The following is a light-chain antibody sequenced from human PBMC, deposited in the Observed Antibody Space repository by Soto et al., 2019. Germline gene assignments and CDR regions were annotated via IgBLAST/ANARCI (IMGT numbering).Light chain of an antibody. CDR2: AAS. V-gene: IGKV1-39*01. CDR1: QNINNY. Sequence: DIKVTQSPTSLSASEGDRVTITCRASQNINNYLSWYQHKPGKAPKLLIYAASNLQSGVPSRFSGSGSGTDFTLTIIGLQPEDFATYYCQQTYSTPVFTFGPGTKVDVK. CDR3: QQTYSTPVFT. J-gene: IGKJ3*01.